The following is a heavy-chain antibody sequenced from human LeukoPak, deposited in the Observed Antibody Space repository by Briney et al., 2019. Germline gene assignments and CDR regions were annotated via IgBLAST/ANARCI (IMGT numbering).Heavy chain of an antibody. D-gene: IGHD2-21*02. Sequence: GGSLRFSCVASEFDFFSYGMQWARQAPGKGLVWVSRIFTDGSTTSYADSVKGRFTISRDNAKNTLYLEMKSLRVEDTAVYYCARELPREVTLDSWGQGTLVTVSP. CDR1: EFDFFSYG. J-gene: IGHJ5*01. CDR2: IFTDGSTT. CDR3: ARELPREVTLDS. V-gene: IGHV3-74*01.